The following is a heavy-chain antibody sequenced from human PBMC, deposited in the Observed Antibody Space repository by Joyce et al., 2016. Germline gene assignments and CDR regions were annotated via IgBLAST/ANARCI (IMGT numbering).Heavy chain of an antibody. CDR2: ISSDGSNK. V-gene: IGHV3-30*03. CDR1: GFTFSFYG. Sequence: VQLVESGGSVVQPGRSLRLSCAASGFTFSFYGIHWVRQGPGKGLEWVELISSDGSNKYYKDSVKGRFTISRDNSKNMVYLQMNSLRTEDTAVYYCARDTVVVTGILDSWGQGVLVTVSS. CDR3: ARDTVVVTGILDS. J-gene: IGHJ4*02. D-gene: IGHD2-21*02.